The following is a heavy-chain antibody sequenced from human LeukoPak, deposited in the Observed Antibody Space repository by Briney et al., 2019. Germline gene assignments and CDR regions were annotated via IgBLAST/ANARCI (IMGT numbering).Heavy chain of an antibody. CDR3: ARDITMVRGVDAFDI. D-gene: IGHD3-10*01. V-gene: IGHV4-61*01. J-gene: IGHJ3*02. CDR1: GGSINSGTYY. Sequence: SETLSLTCTVSGGSINSGTYYWGWIRQSPGKGLEWIGYIYYSGSTNYNPSLKSRVTISVDTSKNQFSLKLSSVTAADTAVYYCARDITMVRGVDAFDIWGQGTMVTVSS. CDR2: IYYSGST.